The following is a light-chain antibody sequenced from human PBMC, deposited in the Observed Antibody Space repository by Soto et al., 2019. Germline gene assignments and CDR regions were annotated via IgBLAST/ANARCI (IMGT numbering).Light chain of an antibody. CDR2: AAS. CDR1: QSSSNY. CDR3: QQSYATPRT. J-gene: IGKJ1*01. V-gene: IGKV1-39*01. Sequence: DIQMTQSPSSLSASLGDRVSITCRASQSSSNYLNWYQQKPGKAPKLLIYAASSLQSGVPSRFSGSGSGTDFTLNISSLQPEDFATYYCQQSYATPRTFGQGTKVDIK.